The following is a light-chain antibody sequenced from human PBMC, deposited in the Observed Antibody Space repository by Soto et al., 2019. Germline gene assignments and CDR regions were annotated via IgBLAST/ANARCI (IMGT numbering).Light chain of an antibody. CDR2: DVT. V-gene: IGLV2-8*01. CDR3: SSYAASNYFYFV. CDR1: SSDVGGYNY. Sequence: QSALTQPPSASGSPGQSVTISCTGTSSDVGGYNYVSWYQQYPGRAPKLMIYDVTKRPSGVPDRFSGSKSGNTASLSVSGLQAENEADYYCSSYAASNYFYFVFGGGTKLTVL. J-gene: IGLJ3*02.